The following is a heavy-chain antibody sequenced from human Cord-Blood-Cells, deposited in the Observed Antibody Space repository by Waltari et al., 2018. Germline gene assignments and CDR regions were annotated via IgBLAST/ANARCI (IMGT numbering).Heavy chain of an antibody. D-gene: IGHD4-17*01. CDR1: GFPVSSHG. V-gene: IGHV3-30*02. J-gene: IGHJ3*02. CDR2: IRYDGSNK. Sequence: QVQLVESGGGVVQPGGSLRPSCAASGFPVSSHGMHWVRQAPGKGLEWVAFIRYDGSNKYYADSVKGRFTISRDNSKNTLYLQMNSLRAEDTAVYYCAVTTDAFDIWGQGTMVTVSS. CDR3: AVTTDAFDI.